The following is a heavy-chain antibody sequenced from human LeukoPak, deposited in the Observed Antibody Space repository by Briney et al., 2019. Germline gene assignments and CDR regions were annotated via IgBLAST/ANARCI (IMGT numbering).Heavy chain of an antibody. CDR3: ATSSPRNYFDH. CDR1: GFTFSTYG. D-gene: IGHD1-14*01. Sequence: GGSLRLSCAASGFTFSTYGLHWVRQSPGRGLEWVAVIWYDGSQRYYADSVKGRFTISRDDSQNTIYLQMDSLRAEDTAVYYCATSSPRNYFDHWGQGTLVTVSS. CDR2: IWYDGSQR. J-gene: IGHJ4*02. V-gene: IGHV3-33*08.